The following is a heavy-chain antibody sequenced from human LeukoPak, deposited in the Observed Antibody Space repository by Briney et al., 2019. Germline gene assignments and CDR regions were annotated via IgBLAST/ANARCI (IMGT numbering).Heavy chain of an antibody. CDR2: IIPIFGTA. CDR3: ARDPPGAWGGYDQYYYYYMGV. D-gene: IGHD5-12*01. Sequence: GASVKVSCKASGGTFSSYAISWVRQAPGQGLEWMGRIIPIFGTANYAQKFQGRVTITTDESTSTAYMELSSLRSEDTAVYYCARDPPGAWGGYDQYYYYYMGVWGKGTTVTVSS. J-gene: IGHJ6*03. V-gene: IGHV1-69*05. CDR1: GGTFSSYA.